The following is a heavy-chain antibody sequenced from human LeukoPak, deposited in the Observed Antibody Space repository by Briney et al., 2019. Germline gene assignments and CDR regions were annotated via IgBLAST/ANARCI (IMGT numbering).Heavy chain of an antibody. CDR3: ARAPTVLVGYCSSSSCQADY. V-gene: IGHV3-21*01. D-gene: IGHD2-2*01. CDR2: ISGSDGGT. Sequence: GGSLRLSCAASGFTFSSYSMSWVRQAPGKGLEWVSAISGSDGGTYYADSVKGRFTISRDDAKDSLYLQMNSLRVEDTAVYYCARAPTVLVGYCSSSSCQADYWGQGTLVTVSS. CDR1: GFTFSSYS. J-gene: IGHJ4*02.